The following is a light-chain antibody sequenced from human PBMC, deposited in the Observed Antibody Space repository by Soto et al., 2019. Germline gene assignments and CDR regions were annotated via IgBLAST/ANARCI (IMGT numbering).Light chain of an antibody. CDR1: HSVSRTY. V-gene: IGKV3-11*01. J-gene: IGKJ4*01. CDR3: QQRYSWPLT. Sequence: EIVLTQSPGTLSLSPGERATLSCRASHSVSRTYLAWYQQKTGQAPRLLIFGASDRDTGIPARFSGSGSATEFTLIISSLEPEDFAVYYCQQRYSWPLTFGGGTKVDIK. CDR2: GAS.